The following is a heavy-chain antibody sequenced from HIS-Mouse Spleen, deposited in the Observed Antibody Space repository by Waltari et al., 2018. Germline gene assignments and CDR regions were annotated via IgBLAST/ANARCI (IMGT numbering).Heavy chain of an antibody. J-gene: IGHJ2*01. D-gene: IGHD6-13*01. Sequence: QLQLQESGPGLVKPSETLSLTCTVSGGSIGSSSSYLGWIRQPPGKGLEWIGSIYYSGSTYYNPSLKSRVTISVDTSKNQFSLKLSSVTAADTAVYYCAREIPYSSSWYDWYFDLWGRGTLVTVSS. CDR2: IYYSGST. CDR1: GGSIGSSSSY. V-gene: IGHV4-39*07. CDR3: AREIPYSSSWYDWYFDL.